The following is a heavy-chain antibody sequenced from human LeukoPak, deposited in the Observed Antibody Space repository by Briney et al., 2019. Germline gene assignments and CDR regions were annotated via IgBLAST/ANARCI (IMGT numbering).Heavy chain of an antibody. CDR1: GYTFTSYA. V-gene: IGHV1-69*13. CDR3: ARDSDGSSDDFGFDY. Sequence: SVKVSCKASGYTFTSYAMHWVRQAPGQGLEWMGGIIPIFGTANYAQKFQGRVTITADESTSTAYMELSSLRSEDTAVYYCARDSDGSSDDFGFDYWGQGTLVTVSS. CDR2: IIPIFGTA. J-gene: IGHJ4*02. D-gene: IGHD6-13*01.